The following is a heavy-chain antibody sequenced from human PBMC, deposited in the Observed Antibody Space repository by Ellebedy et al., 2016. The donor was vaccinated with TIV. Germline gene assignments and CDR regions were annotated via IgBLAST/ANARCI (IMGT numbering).Heavy chain of an antibody. V-gene: IGHV4-59*01. J-gene: IGHJ6*02. Sequence: MPSETLSLTCTVSGGSMSGDYWSWIRQPPGKGLEWIGYIYHSGSTNCNPSLKSRVTISVDTSKNQFSLKLTSVTAADTAVYYCARGLLYYDFWSGYYKGAGDYYYGMDVWGQGTTVTVSS. CDR1: GGSMSGDY. CDR2: IYHSGST. CDR3: ARGLLYYDFWSGYYKGAGDYYYGMDV. D-gene: IGHD3-3*01.